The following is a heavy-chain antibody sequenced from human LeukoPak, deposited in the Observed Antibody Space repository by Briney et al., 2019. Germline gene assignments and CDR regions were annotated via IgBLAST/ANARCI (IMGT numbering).Heavy chain of an antibody. V-gene: IGHV3-23*01. CDR3: AKDLLSGEYYYYYMDV. CDR2: ITDSGDTT. CDR1: GFTFSSYA. J-gene: IGHJ6*03. D-gene: IGHD7-27*01. Sequence: GGSLRLSCAASGFTFSSYAMSWVRQAPGKGLEWVSGITDSGDTTYYTDSVKGRFTISRDNSKNTLYLQMNSLRAEDTAVYYCAKDLLSGEYYYYYMDVWGKGTTVTVSS.